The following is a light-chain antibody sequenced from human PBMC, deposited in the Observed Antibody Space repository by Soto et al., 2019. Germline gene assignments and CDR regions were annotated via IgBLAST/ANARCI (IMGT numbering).Light chain of an antibody. Sequence: QSALTQPRSVSGSPGQSVTISCTGASSDVGGYNYVSWYQQHPGKAPKLMIYDVSKRPSGVPDRFSGSKSGNTASLTISGLQAEADADYYCCSYAGSYIVFGTGTKVTVL. V-gene: IGLV2-11*01. CDR1: SSDVGGYNY. J-gene: IGLJ1*01. CDR2: DVS. CDR3: CSYAGSYIV.